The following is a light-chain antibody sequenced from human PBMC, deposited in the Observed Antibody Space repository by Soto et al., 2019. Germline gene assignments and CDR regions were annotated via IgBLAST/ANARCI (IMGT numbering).Light chain of an antibody. J-gene: IGLJ1*01. V-gene: IGLV1-44*01. CDR2: SNN. CDR1: SSNIGSNT. Sequence: SVLTQPPSASGTPGQRVTISCSGSSSNIGSNTVNWYQQLPGTAPKLLIYSNNPRPSGVPDRFSGSKSGTSASLAISGLQSEDEADYYCAAWDDSLNGLYVFGTGTKVTVL. CDR3: AAWDDSLNGLYV.